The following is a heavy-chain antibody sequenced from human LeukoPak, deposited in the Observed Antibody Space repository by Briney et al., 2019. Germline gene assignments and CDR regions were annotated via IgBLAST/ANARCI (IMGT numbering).Heavy chain of an antibody. CDR1: GFTFSSYS. Sequence: GGSLRLSCAASGFTFSSYSMNWVRQAPGKGLEWVSSISSSSSYIYYADSVKGRFTISRDNAKNSLYLQMNSLRAEDTAVYYCATTVAGYPDDYFDYWGQGTLVTVSS. J-gene: IGHJ4*02. CDR2: ISSSSSYI. CDR3: ATTVAGYPDDYFDY. D-gene: IGHD6-19*01. V-gene: IGHV3-21*01.